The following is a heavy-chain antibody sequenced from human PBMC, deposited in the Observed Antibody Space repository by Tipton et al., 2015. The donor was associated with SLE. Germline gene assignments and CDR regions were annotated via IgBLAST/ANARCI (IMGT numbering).Heavy chain of an antibody. V-gene: IGHV1-18*04. CDR1: GYNFTSYG. CDR2: ISAYNGNT. J-gene: IGHJ6*02. CDR3: ARSSRVSAAGTFYYHGIGV. D-gene: IGHD6-13*01. Sequence: QLVQSGAEVKKPGASVKVSCKASGYNFTSYGITWVRQAPGQGLEWMGWISAYNGNTNDAQKFQGRVTMTTDTSTSTAYMDLRSLRSDDTAVYYCARSSRVSAAGTFYYHGIGVWGQGTTVFVSS.